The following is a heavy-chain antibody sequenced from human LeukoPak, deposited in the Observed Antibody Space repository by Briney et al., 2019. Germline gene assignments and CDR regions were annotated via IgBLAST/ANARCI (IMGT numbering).Heavy chain of an antibody. D-gene: IGHD2-2*01. Sequence: HPGGSLRLSCAASGFTLGPYWMHWVRHAPGKGLVWVSGITSDGSRTTSADSVRGRFTITRDNAKNTLSLQMDSLRVDDTALYYCVREGATAALDIWGQGTMVTVSS. CDR3: VREGATAALDI. J-gene: IGHJ3*02. CDR2: ITSDGSRT. V-gene: IGHV3-74*01. CDR1: GFTLGPYW.